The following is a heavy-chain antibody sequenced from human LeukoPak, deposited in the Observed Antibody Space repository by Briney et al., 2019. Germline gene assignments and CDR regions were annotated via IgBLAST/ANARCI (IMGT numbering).Heavy chain of an antibody. CDR2: MNPNSGNT. CDR1: GYTFTSYD. V-gene: IGHV1-8*01. Sequence: ASVKVSCKASGYTFTSYDINWVRQATGQGLEWMGWMNPNSGNTGYAQKFQGRVTMTRNTSISTAYMELSSLRSEDTAVYYCARVPSYGDYEAYYYYSMDVWGKGTTVTVSS. CDR3: ARVPSYGDYEAYYYYSMDV. D-gene: IGHD4-17*01. J-gene: IGHJ6*03.